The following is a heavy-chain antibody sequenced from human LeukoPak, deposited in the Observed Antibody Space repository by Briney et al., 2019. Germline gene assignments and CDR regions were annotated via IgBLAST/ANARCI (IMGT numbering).Heavy chain of an antibody. D-gene: IGHD5-18*01. Sequence: GGSLRLSCAASGFTFSSYSMNWVRQAPGKGLEWVSYISSSSSTIYYADSVKGRFTISRDNAKNSLYLQMNSLKAEDTAVYYCARVLGGYSYGYEVLAFDIWGQGTTVTVSS. CDR2: ISSSSSTI. CDR3: ARVLGGYSYGYEVLAFDI. V-gene: IGHV3-48*01. CDR1: GFTFSSYS. J-gene: IGHJ3*02.